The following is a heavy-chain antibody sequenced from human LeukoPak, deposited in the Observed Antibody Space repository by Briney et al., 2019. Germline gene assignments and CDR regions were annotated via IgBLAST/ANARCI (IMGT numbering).Heavy chain of an antibody. Sequence: PGRSLRLSCAASGFTFSSYAMHWVRQAPGKGLEWVAVISYDGSNKYYADSVKGRFTISRDNSKNTLYLQINSLRAEDTAVYYCARLYIIAAAVNYWGQGTLVTVSS. CDR2: ISYDGSNK. CDR1: GFTFSSYA. CDR3: ARLYIIAAAVNY. J-gene: IGHJ4*02. D-gene: IGHD6-13*01. V-gene: IGHV3-30*04.